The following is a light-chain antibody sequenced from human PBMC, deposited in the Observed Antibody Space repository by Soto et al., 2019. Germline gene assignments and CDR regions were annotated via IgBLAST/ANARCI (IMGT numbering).Light chain of an antibody. CDR1: QSVSSY. J-gene: IGKJ1*01. CDR2: DAS. Sequence: EIVLTQSPATLSLSPGERATLSCRASQSVSSYLAWYQQKPGQAPRLLIYDASNRATGIRARFSGSGSGTDFTLTISSLEPEDFAVYYCQQRSNWPRTFGQGTTVEIK. CDR3: QQRSNWPRT. V-gene: IGKV3-11*01.